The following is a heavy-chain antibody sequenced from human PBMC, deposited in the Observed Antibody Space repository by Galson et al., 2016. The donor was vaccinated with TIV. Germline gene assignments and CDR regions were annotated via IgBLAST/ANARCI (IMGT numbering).Heavy chain of an antibody. J-gene: IGHJ4*02. D-gene: IGHD2-8*01. V-gene: IGHV3-66*01. CDR1: GFTVSSNY. CDR2: ISAGDIT. Sequence: SLRLSCAASGFTVSSNYMSWVRQAPGKGLEWVSVISAGDITYYTDSVQGRFTISRDNSKNTLYLQMNSLRAEDTAVYYCARDSYCPHDVCYDPPVWGQGTLVTVSS. CDR3: ARDSYCPHDVCYDPPV.